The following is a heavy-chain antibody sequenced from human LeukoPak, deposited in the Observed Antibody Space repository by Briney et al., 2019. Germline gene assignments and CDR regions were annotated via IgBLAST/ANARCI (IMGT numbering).Heavy chain of an antibody. J-gene: IGHJ4*02. CDR3: AKQSAGSAAWYSLHYDF. D-gene: IGHD6-13*01. V-gene: IGHV3-30-3*02. Sequence: GGSLRLSCAASGFTFSSYAMHWVRQAPGKGLEWVAVISYDGSNKYYADSVKGRFTISRDNSKNTLYLQMNGLRAEDTAVYFCAKQSAGSAAWYSLHYDFWGQGTLVTVSS. CDR1: GFTFSSYA. CDR2: ISYDGSNK.